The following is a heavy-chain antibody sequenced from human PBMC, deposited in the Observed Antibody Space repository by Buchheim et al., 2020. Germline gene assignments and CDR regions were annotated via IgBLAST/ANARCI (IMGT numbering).Heavy chain of an antibody. CDR3: ERDRSTSPARTWSSTES. Sequence: QVQLQESGPGLVKPSETLSLTCAVSGGSISSYNWWSWVRQPPREELEWIVGFFHCGSTTYNPSLKSRVTISVVTSKNQFSLKLTSVTAADTAGDYCERDRSTSPARTWSSTESWGQGTL. J-gene: IGHJ5*02. CDR1: GGSISSYNW. CDR2: FFHCGST. V-gene: IGHV4-4*02. D-gene: IGHD2-2*01.